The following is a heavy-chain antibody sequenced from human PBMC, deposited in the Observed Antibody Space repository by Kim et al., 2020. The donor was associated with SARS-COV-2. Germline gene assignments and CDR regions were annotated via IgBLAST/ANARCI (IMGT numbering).Heavy chain of an antibody. D-gene: IGHD6-13*01. J-gene: IGHJ4*02. CDR3: ARTGIAAAGYFDY. V-gene: IGHV4-31*01. Sequence: YTPSLRRPVNISVDTSKPPFSLKLGSVTAADTAVYYCARTGIAAAGYFDYWGQGTLVTVSS.